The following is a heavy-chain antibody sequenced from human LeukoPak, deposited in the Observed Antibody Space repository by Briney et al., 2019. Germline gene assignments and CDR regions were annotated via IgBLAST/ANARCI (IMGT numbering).Heavy chain of an antibody. CDR1: GGSFSGYY. J-gene: IGHJ4*02. V-gene: IGHV4-34*01. CDR3: ARAVDRTFDY. Sequence: SETLSLTCAVYGGSFSGYYWSWIRQPPGKGLEWIGEINHSGSTNYNLSLKSRVTISVDTSKNQFSLKLSSVTAADTAVYYCARAVDRTFDYWGQGTLVTVSS. D-gene: IGHD3-22*01. CDR2: INHSGST.